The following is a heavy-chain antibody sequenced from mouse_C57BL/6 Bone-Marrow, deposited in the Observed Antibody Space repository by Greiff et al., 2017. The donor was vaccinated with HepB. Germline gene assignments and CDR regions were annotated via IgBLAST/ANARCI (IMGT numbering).Heavy chain of an antibody. CDR1: GYTFTSYW. CDR2: IDPSDSYT. J-gene: IGHJ3*01. D-gene: IGHD2-3*01. V-gene: IGHV1-69*01. CDR3: SRYDGYYSWFAY. Sequence: QVQLQQPGAELVMPGASVKLSCKASGYTFTSYWMHWVKQRPGQGLEWIGEIDPSDSYTNYNQKFKGKSTLTVDKSSSTAYMHLSSLTSEDSAVYYCSRYDGYYSWFAYWGQGTLVTVSA.